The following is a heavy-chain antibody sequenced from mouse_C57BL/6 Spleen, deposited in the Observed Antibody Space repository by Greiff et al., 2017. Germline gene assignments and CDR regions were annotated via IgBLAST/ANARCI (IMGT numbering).Heavy chain of an antibody. CDR3: ARKRDYSNYDYAMDY. CDR2: IWSGGST. CDR1: GFSLTSYG. D-gene: IGHD2-5*01. J-gene: IGHJ4*01. V-gene: IGHV2-2*01. Sequence: VQLQQSGPGLVQPSQSLSITCTVSGFSLTSYGVHWVRQSPGKGLEWLGVIWSGGSTDYNAAFISRLSISKDNSKSQVFFKMISLQADDTAIYYCARKRDYSNYDYAMDYWGQGTSVTVSS.